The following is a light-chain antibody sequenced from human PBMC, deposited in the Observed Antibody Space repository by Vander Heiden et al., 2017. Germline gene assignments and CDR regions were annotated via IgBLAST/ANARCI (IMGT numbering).Light chain of an antibody. Sequence: QSALTQPASVSRSPGQSITISCTGTSSDICGYKYVSWYQQHPGNAPKVIIFDVSNRPSGISNRFSGSKSGNTASLTISGLQAEDEADYYCCSYTTSSTLVFGTGTKVTVL. CDR1: SSDICGYKY. CDR2: DVS. CDR3: CSYTTSSTLV. V-gene: IGLV2-14*03. J-gene: IGLJ1*01.